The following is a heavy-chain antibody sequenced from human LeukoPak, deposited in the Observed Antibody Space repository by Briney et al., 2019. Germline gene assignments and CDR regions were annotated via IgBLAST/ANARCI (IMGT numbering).Heavy chain of an antibody. CDR2: IRYDGSNK. CDR1: GFTFSSYG. V-gene: IGHV3-30*02. D-gene: IGHD4-17*01. J-gene: IGHJ4*02. Sequence: GGSLRLSCAASGFTFSSYGMHWVRQAPGKGLEWVAFIRYDGSNKYYADSVKGRFTISRDNSKNTLYLQMNGLRAEDTAVYYCAKVRRRLSTVTTHYFDYWGQGTLVTVSS. CDR3: AKVRRRLSTVTTHYFDY.